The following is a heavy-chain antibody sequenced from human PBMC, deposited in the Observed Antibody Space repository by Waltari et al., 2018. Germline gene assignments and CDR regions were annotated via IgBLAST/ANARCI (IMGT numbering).Heavy chain of an antibody. CDR2: ISSSSSYI. CDR1: GFTFSSYS. D-gene: IGHD5-18*01. J-gene: IGHJ5*02. Sequence: EVQLVESGGGLVKPGGSLRLSCADSGFTFSSYSLIWVRQAPGKGLEWVSSISSSSSYIYYADSVKGRFTISRDNAKNSLYLQMNSLRAEDTAVYYCARNSYGNWFDPWGQGTLVTVSS. V-gene: IGHV3-21*01. CDR3: ARNSYGNWFDP.